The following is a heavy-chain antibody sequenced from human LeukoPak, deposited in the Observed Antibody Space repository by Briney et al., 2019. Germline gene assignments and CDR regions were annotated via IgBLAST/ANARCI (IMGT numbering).Heavy chain of an antibody. CDR1: GFTFSSYG. Sequence: GGSLRLSCAASGFTFSSYGMHWVRQAPGKGLEWVAVIWYDGSNKYYADSVKGRFTISRDNSKNTLYLQMNSLRAEDTAVYYCARDERRVVVPAAPRDAFDIWGQGTMVTVSS. J-gene: IGHJ3*02. CDR2: IWYDGSNK. CDR3: ARDERRVVVPAAPRDAFDI. D-gene: IGHD2-2*01. V-gene: IGHV3-33*01.